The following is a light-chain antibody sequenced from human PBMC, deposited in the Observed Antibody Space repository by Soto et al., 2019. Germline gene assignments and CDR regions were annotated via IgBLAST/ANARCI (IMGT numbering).Light chain of an antibody. CDR3: ATWDGSLSAYV. J-gene: IGLJ1*01. Sequence: QSLLTQSPSASWTPGQGVTISCSGSSSNIGSNTVDWYQQFPGTAPKLLIYSTLKRPSGVPDRFSGSKSVTSASLAIRGLQSEDEADYFCATWDGSLSAYVFGTGTKVTV. V-gene: IGLV1-44*01. CDR2: STL. CDR1: SSNIGSNT.